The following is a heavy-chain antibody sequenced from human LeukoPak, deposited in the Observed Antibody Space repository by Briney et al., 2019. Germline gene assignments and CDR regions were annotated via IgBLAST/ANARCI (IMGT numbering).Heavy chain of an antibody. CDR3: ARDLNYNFDY. V-gene: IGHV3-74*01. D-gene: IGHD5-24*01. J-gene: IGHJ4*02. Sequence: GGSLKLSCVAPGFAFSHHYMHWVRQAPGKGLVWVSRIDIDGNTNYADSVKGRFTISRENTKDTVYLQMNSLRAEDTAVYYCARDLNYNFDYWGQGALVTVSS. CDR1: GFAFSHHY. CDR2: IDIDGNT.